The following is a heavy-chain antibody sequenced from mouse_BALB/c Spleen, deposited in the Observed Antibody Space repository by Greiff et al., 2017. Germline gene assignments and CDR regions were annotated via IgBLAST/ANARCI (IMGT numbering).Heavy chain of an antibody. CDR2: IWGDGST. V-gene: IGHV2-6-7*01. CDR1: GFSLTGYG. CDR3: ARDGYDVYYYAMDY. Sequence: VQRVESGPGLVAPSQSLSITCTVSGFSLTGYGVNWVRQPPGKGLEWLGMIWGDGSTDYNSALKSRLSISKDNSKSQVFLKMNSLQTDDTARYYCARDGYDVYYYAMDYWGQGTSVTVSS. D-gene: IGHD2-2*01. J-gene: IGHJ4*01.